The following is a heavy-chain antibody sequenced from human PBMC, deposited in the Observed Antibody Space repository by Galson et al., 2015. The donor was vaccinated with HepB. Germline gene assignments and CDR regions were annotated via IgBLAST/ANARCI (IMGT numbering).Heavy chain of an antibody. CDR1: GFSLSTSGMR. D-gene: IGHD3-16*01. J-gene: IGHJ4*02. Sequence: PALVKPTQTLTLTCTFSGFSLSTSGMRVSWIRQPPGKALEWLARIDWDDDKFYSTSLKTRLTISKDTSKNQVVLTMTNMDPVDTATYYCARHSIRLGEWGALIDYWGQGTLVTVSS. CDR2: IDWDDDK. V-gene: IGHV2-70*04. CDR3: ARHSIRLGEWGALIDY.